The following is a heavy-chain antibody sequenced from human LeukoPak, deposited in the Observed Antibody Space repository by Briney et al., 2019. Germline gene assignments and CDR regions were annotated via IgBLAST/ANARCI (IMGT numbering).Heavy chain of an antibody. D-gene: IGHD2-15*01. Sequence: GASVKVSCKASRYSLTSYCMHWVRQAPGQGLEWMGIINPSGGSTSYAQKFQGRVTMTRDTSTSTVYMELSSLRSDDTAVYYCATEKVVVESADYYYYGMDVWGQGTTVTVSS. CDR2: INPSGGST. J-gene: IGHJ6*02. CDR3: ATEKVVVESADYYYYGMDV. V-gene: IGHV1-46*01. CDR1: RYSLTSYC.